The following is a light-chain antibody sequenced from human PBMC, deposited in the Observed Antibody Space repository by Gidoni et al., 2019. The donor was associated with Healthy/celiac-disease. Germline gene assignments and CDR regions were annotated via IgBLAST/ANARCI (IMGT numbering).Light chain of an antibody. CDR1: SSDVGGYNY. V-gene: IGLV2-8*01. Sequence: QSALTQPPSASGSPGQSVTISCTGTSSDVGGYNYVSWDQQHPGKAPKLMIYEVSKRPSGVPDRFSGSKSGNTASLTVSGLQAEDEADYYCSSYAGSNTWVFGGGTKLTVL. J-gene: IGLJ3*02. CDR2: EVS. CDR3: SSYAGSNTWV.